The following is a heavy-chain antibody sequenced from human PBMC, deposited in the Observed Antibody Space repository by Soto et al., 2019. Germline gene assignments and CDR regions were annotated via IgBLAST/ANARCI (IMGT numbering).Heavy chain of an antibody. V-gene: IGHV1-69*01. Sequence: QVQLVQSGAEIKKPASSAKVSCKASGGSDVFNNYPVSWVRQAPGQGLEWMGAIITMFNTADYAQRFLGRVTITADEFTRTVYMELTSLTSDDTAVYYCARHYPTAVSGAGWFDTWGQGTLVTVCS. D-gene: IGHD6-19*01. CDR3: ARHYPTAVSGAGWFDT. CDR2: IITMFNTA. CDR1: GGSDVFNNYP. J-gene: IGHJ5*02.